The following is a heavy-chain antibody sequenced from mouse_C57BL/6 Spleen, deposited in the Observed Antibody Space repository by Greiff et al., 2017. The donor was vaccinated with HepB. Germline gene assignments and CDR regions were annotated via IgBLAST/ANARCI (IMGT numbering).Heavy chain of an antibody. Sequence: VQLQQPGAELVKPGASVKMSCKASGYTFTSYWITWVKQRPGQGLEWIGDIYPGSGSTNYNEKFKSKATLTVDTSSSTAYMQLSSLTSEDSAVYYCATYYYGSSYDWYFDVWGTGTTVTVSS. D-gene: IGHD1-1*01. CDR1: GYTFTSYW. V-gene: IGHV1-55*01. CDR3: ATYYYGSSYDWYFDV. CDR2: IYPGSGST. J-gene: IGHJ1*03.